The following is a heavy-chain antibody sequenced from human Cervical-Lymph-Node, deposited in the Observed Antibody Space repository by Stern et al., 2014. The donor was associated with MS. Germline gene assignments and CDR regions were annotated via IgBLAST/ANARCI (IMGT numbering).Heavy chain of an antibody. J-gene: IGHJ4*02. CDR2: GNTMFGST. Sequence: VQLVESGAEVKKPEFSVKVSCEASGGSFSTFDIGWGRQAPGQGLEWLGGGNTMFGSTHYAQTFQARFTFSADESTNTAYMELRNLRSEDTAVYYCARHQGGIAANWGQGTLVTVSS. CDR3: ARHQGGIAAN. V-gene: IGHV1-69*01. D-gene: IGHD6-13*01. CDR1: GGSFSTFD.